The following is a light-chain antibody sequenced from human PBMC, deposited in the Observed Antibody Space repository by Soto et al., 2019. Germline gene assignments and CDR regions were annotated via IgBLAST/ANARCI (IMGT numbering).Light chain of an antibody. V-gene: IGKV3-20*01. J-gene: IGKJ1*01. CDR3: QQYGGSPRT. CDR2: GAS. Sequence: EIVLTQSPGTLSLSPGERATLSCRASQSINNNYLAWYQQKRGQAPRLLIYGASSRATGIPDSFSGSRSGTDLTLTISRLEPEDFAVYYCQQYGGSPRTFGQGTTVEIK. CDR1: QSINNNY.